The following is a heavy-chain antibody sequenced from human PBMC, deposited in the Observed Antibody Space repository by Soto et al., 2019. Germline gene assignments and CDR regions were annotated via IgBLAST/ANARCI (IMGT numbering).Heavy chain of an antibody. Sequence: QVQLVESGGGVVQPGRSLRLSCAASGFTFSSYGMHWVRQAPGKGLEWVAVIWYDGSNKYYADSVKGRFTISRDNSKNTLYLQTNSLRAEDTAVYYWARAGSSWYGYYYGMDVWGQGTTVTVSS. J-gene: IGHJ6*02. CDR1: GFTFSSYG. V-gene: IGHV3-33*01. CDR2: IWYDGSNK. D-gene: IGHD6-13*01. CDR3: ARAGSSWYGYYYGMDV.